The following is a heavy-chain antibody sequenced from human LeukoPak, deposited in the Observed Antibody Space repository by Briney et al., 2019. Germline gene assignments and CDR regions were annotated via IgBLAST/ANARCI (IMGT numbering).Heavy chain of an antibody. D-gene: IGHD2-2*01. J-gene: IGHJ4*02. V-gene: IGHV3-11*04. CDR3: ASILGYCSSTSCYAFDD. Sequence: PGGPLRLSCAASGFTFSDYYMSWTRQAPGKGLEWVSYISSSGSTIYYTDSRKGRFTISRDNAKNSLYLQMNSLRAEDTAVYYCASILGYCSSTSCYAFDDWGQGTLVTVSS. CDR2: ISSSGSTI. CDR1: GFTFSDYY.